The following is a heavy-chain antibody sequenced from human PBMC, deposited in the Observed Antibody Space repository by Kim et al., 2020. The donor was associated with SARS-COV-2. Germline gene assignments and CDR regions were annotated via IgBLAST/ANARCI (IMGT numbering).Heavy chain of an antibody. CDR1: GLIFSRYA. V-gene: IGHV3-23*01. D-gene: IGHD4-17*01. J-gene: IGHJ3*02. CDR3: ARDPNGDYMGTFDI. CDR2: IRASGGGT. Sequence: GGSLRLSCAASGLIFSRYAMGWLRQAPGKGLEWLSSIRASGGGTQYADSVKGRFTISRDNSKNTLYLEMNNLGADDTALYFCARDPNGDYMGTFDIWGRGTMVTVSS.